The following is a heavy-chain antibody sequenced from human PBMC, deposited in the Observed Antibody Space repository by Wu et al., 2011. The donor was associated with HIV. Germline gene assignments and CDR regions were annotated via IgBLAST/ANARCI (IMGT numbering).Heavy chain of an antibody. CDR1: GGTFSSYA. D-gene: IGHD3-3*01. CDR3: TFGGGKILNMYYFNY. Sequence: QVQLVQSGAEVKKPGSSVKVSCKASGGTFSSYAINWVRQAPGQGLEWLGRIIPLFGTANYAQKVQDRVTIVADESSSTVFMELSRLGGDDTAVYYCTFGGGKILNMYYFNYWGQGTLVTVSS. V-gene: IGHV1-69*15. CDR2: IIPLFGTA. J-gene: IGHJ4*02.